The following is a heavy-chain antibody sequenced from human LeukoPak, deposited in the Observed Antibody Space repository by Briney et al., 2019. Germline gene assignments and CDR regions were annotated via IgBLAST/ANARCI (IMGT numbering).Heavy chain of an antibody. CDR1: GFTFGSYD. V-gene: IGHV3-13*04. J-gene: IGHJ4*02. D-gene: IGHD3-16*01. CDR3: ARDRGSYSDY. Sequence: GGSLRLSCAASGFTFGSYDMHWVRQTTGKGLEWVSGIGTAGDIYYPGSVKGRFTISRDNAKNTLYLQMNSLRAEDTAVYYCARDRGSYSDYWGQGTLVTVSS. CDR2: IGTAGDI.